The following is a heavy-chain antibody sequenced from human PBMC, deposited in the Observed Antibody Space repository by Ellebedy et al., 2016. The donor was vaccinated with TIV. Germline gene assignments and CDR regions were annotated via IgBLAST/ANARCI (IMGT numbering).Heavy chain of an antibody. CDR2: ISSSDNTI. CDR3: ARAKGYRGSLDS. V-gene: IGHV3-11*01. J-gene: IGHJ4*02. CDR1: GFTFSDYY. D-gene: IGHD5-12*01. Sequence: PGGSLRLSCVASGFTFSDYYMTWIRQAPGKGPEWVSYISSSDNTIYYADSVKGRFTISRDNAKNSLYLQMNSLRAEDTAVYYCARAKGYRGSLDSWGQGTLVSVSS.